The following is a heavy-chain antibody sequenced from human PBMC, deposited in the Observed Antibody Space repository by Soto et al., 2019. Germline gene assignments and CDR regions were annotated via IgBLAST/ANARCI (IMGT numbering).Heavy chain of an antibody. CDR3: AKGYEVSPPVASAWYSNYFYGVDV. J-gene: IGHJ6*02. CDR2: ISYDGSEK. V-gene: IGHV3-30*18. Sequence: QVALVESEGGVVRPGRSLRLSCGASGFSFSKYGMHWVRQAPGEGLEWLSLISYDGSEKWYAESVKGRFTISRDNSKNTLYLQMNSLRGDDTAVYFCAKGYEVSPPVASAWYSNYFYGVDVWGRGTTVTVSS. D-gene: IGHD6-19*01. CDR1: GFSFSKYG.